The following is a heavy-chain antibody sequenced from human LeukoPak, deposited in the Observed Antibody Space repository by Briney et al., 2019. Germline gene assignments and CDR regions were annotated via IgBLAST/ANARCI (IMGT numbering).Heavy chain of an antibody. CDR3: ARESDVGKDFDC. D-gene: IGHD1-1*01. V-gene: IGHV1-46*01. CDR2: INPSNGDT. Sequence: VASVKASCKASGYTFTYHYIHLVRQAPGQGLEWMGIINPSNGDTNYAQRFQGRVTMTRDTSTSTVYMELSSLDSEDTAVYYCARESDVGKDFDCWGQGTLVTVSS. CDR1: GYTFTYHY. J-gene: IGHJ4*02.